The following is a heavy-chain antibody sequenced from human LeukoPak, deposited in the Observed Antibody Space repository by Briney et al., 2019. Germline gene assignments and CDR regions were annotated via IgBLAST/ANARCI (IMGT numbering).Heavy chain of an antibody. CDR1: GGSISSGDYY. CDR3: ARAGDDYGGYYPDN. Sequence: PSETLSLTCTVSGGSISSGDYYWSWIRQPPGKGLEWIGYIYYSGSTYYNPSLKSRVTISVDTSKNQFSLKLSSVTAADTAVYYCARAGDDYGGYYPDNWGQGTLVTVSS. D-gene: IGHD4-17*01. CDR2: IYYSGST. J-gene: IGHJ4*02. V-gene: IGHV4-30-4*01.